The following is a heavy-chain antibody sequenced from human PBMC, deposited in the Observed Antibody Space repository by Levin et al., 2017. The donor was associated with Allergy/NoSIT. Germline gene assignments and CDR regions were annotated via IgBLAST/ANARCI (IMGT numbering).Heavy chain of an antibody. CDR2: INPTSGGT. J-gene: IGHJ6*02. D-gene: IGHD1-26*01. V-gene: IGHV1-2*04. CDR3: ARSGSNYLTYDYYGLDV. CDR1: GYTFSAYY. Sequence: PAASVKVSCKASGYTFSAYYMNWVRQAPGQGLEWMGWINPTSGGTDYAQKFQGWVTLTRDTSTSTAYMEMTNLKSDDTAVYYCARSGSNYLTYDYYGLDVWGQGTTVTVSS.